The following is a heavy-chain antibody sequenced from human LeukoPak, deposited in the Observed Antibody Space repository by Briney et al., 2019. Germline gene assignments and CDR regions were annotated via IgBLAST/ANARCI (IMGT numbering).Heavy chain of an antibody. J-gene: IGHJ4*02. V-gene: IGHV3-23*01. CDR1: GFTFSNYA. Sequence: PGGSLRLSCAASGFTFSNYAMTWVRQAPEKGLEWVSVISGSGGSTDHADPVKGRFTLSRDNSKNTLYLEMNSLRGEDTAVYYCAKPSSMYDFWSASFDYWGQGILVTVSS. D-gene: IGHD3-3*01. CDR2: ISGSGGST. CDR3: AKPSSMYDFWSASFDY.